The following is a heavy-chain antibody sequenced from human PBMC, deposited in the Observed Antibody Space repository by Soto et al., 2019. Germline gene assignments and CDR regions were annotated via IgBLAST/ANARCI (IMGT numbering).Heavy chain of an antibody. V-gene: IGHV1-8*01. J-gene: IGHJ6*03. CDR3: ARGPEKDYYYYYMGV. Sequence: GASVKVSCKASGYTFTSYDINWVRQATGQGLEWMGWMNPNSGNTGYAQKFQGRVTMTRNTSISTAYMELSSLRSEDTAVYYCARGPEKDYYYYYMGVWGKGTTVTVSS. CDR1: GYTFTSYD. CDR2: MNPNSGNT.